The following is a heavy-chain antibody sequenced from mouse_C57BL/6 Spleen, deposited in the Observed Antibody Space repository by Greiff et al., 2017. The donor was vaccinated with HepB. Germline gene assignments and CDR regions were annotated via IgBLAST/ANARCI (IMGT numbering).Heavy chain of an antibody. V-gene: IGHV8-8*01. CDR1: GFSLSTFGMG. Sequence: QVTLKVSGPGILQPSQTLCLTCSFSGFSLSTFGMGVGWIRQPSGKGLEWLAHIWWDDDKYYNPALKSRLTISKDTSKNQVFLKIANVDTSDTATYYCARMGDGNYDWYFDVCGTGTTVTVSS. D-gene: IGHD2-1*01. J-gene: IGHJ1*03. CDR2: IWWDDDK. CDR3: ARMGDGNYDWYFDV.